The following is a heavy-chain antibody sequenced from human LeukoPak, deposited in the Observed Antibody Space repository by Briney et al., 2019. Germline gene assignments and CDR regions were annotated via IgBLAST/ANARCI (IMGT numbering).Heavy chain of an antibody. CDR1: GGTFSSYA. Sequence: ASVKVSCKASGGTFSSYAISWLRQAPGQGLEWMGGIIPIFGTANYAQKFQGRVTITTDESTSTAYMELSSLRSEDTAVYYCARGGAHTDLFDPWGQGTLVTVSS. V-gene: IGHV1-69*05. CDR2: IIPIFGTA. D-gene: IGHD4/OR15-4a*01. CDR3: ARGGAHTDLFDP. J-gene: IGHJ5*02.